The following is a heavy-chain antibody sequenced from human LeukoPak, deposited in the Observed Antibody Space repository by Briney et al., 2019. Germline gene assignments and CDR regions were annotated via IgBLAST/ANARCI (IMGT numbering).Heavy chain of an antibody. CDR2: IYTSGST. V-gene: IGHV4-4*07. CDR1: GGSISSYY. Sequence: SETLSLTCTVSGGSISSYYWSWIRQPAGKGLEWIGRIYTSGSTNYNPSLKSRVTTSVGTSKNQFSLKLGSVTAADTAVYYCARVKVPAAVNYYYYYMDVWGKGTTVTVSS. CDR3: ARVKVPAAVNYYYYYMDV. J-gene: IGHJ6*03. D-gene: IGHD2-2*01.